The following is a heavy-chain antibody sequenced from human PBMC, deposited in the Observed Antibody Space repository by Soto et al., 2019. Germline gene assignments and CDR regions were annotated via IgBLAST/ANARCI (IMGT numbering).Heavy chain of an antibody. CDR1: GGSISSGGYY. V-gene: IGHV4-31*03. CDR2: IYYSGST. J-gene: IGHJ3*02. CDR3: ARVASADAFDI. Sequence: SETLSLTCTVSGGSISSGGYYWSWIRQHPGKGLEWIGYIYYSGSTYYNPSLKSRVTISVDTSKNQFSLKLSSVTAADTAVYYCARVASADAFDIWGQGTMVTVSS.